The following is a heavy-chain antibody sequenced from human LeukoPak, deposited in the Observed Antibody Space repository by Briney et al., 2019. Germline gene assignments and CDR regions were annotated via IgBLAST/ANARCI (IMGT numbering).Heavy chain of an antibody. J-gene: IGHJ4*02. Sequence: SETLSPTCTVSGGSISSSSYYWGRMRQPPGKGLEWIGSIYYSWSTYYNPSLKSRVTISVDTSKNQFSLKLSSVAAAAAAVYYCARHFAVVGSRYDYWGQGTLVTVSS. V-gene: IGHV4-39*01. D-gene: IGHD3-3*01. CDR2: IYYSWST. CDR3: ARHFAVVGSRYDY. CDR1: GGSISSSSYY.